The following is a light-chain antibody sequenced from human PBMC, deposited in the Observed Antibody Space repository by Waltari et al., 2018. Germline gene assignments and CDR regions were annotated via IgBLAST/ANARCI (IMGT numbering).Light chain of an antibody. Sequence: QSVLTQPPSVSAAPGQKVTISCSGSSSNIGKNFVSWYQKFPGTAPKLLIYDTHKRPSGVPDRCAGTKSGTSATLDSTVLQRGDEADYYCGTWDSGLSVSVVFGGGTKLTVL. CDR3: GTWDSGLSVSVV. CDR2: DTH. V-gene: IGLV1-51*01. J-gene: IGLJ2*01. CDR1: SSNIGKNF.